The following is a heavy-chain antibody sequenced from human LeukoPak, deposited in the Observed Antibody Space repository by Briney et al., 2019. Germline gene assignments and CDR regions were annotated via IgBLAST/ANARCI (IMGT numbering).Heavy chain of an antibody. D-gene: IGHD2-2*01. CDR1: GFTFSSYR. Sequence: GGSLRLSCAASGFTFSSYRMNWVRQAPGKGLEWVSSISSSSSYIYYADSVKGRFTISRDNAKNSLYLQMNSLRAEDTAVYYCARDRRPSSTSKYYFDYWGQGTLVTVSS. J-gene: IGHJ4*02. CDR3: ARDRRPSSTSKYYFDY. CDR2: ISSSSSYI. V-gene: IGHV3-21*01.